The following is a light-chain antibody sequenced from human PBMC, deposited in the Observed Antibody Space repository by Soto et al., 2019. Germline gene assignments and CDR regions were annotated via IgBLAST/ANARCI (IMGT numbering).Light chain of an antibody. V-gene: IGKV3-20*01. J-gene: IGKJ1*01. Sequence: EILLTQSPGTQSLSPGERATLSCRASQSVSSNYLAWYQQKPGQAPRLLIYGASSRATGIPDRFSGSGSGTDFTLTISRLEPEDFAVYYCQQYGSSSWTFGQGTKVHI. CDR2: GAS. CDR3: QQYGSSSWT. CDR1: QSVSSNY.